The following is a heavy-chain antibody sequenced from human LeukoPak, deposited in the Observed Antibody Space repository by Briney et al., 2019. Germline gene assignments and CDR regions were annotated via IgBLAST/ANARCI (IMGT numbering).Heavy chain of an antibody. CDR2: FDPEDGET. CDR1: GYTLTELS. V-gene: IGHV1-24*01. CDR3: ATGENGDYVLDY. D-gene: IGHD4-17*01. J-gene: IGHJ4*02. Sequence: ASVKASCKVSGYTLTELSMHWVRQAPGKGLEWMGGFDPEDGETIYAQKFQGRVTMTEDTSTDTAYMELSSLRSEDTAVYYCATGENGDYVLDYWGQGTLVTVSS.